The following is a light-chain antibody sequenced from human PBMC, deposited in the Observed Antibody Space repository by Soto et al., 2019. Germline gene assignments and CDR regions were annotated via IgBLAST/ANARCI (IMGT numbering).Light chain of an antibody. V-gene: IGKV3-20*01. J-gene: IGKJ1*01. CDR2: GAS. CDR3: QHSGNSHGT. Sequence: EIVLAQSPGTLSLSPWERATLSCRASQTISSRYLTWYQQNPGQAPRILIYGASSRATGIPDRFSGSGSGTDFTLTISRLEPEDVAVYYCQHSGNSHGTFGQGTKVDIK. CDR1: QTISSRY.